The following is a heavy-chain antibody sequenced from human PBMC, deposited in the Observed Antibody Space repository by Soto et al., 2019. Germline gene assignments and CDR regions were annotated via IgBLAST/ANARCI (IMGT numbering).Heavy chain of an antibody. CDR1: GYSFTSYW. CDR3: SRPVAAAGTAGYYHFYGKDG. V-gene: IGHV5-51*01. Sequence: GESLTISCKGSGYSFTSYWIGCVRQMPGKGLEWMVIIYPGDSDTRYSPSFQGQVTISADQAMRTAYLQWSSLKASDTAMYYFSRPVAAAGTAGYYHFYGKDGWGQGTTGT. D-gene: IGHD6-13*01. CDR2: IYPGDSDT. J-gene: IGHJ6*02.